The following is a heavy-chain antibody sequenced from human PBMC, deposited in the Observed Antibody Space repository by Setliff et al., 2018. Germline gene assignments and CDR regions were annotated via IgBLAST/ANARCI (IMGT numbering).Heavy chain of an antibody. Sequence: GGSLRLSCAASGFIFSTYWMSWVRQAPGKGLEWVANIKQDESEKHYVGSVKGRFTIARDNARNSVYLQMNSLSAEDAAVYYYANGDCYAAFDHWGQGTLVTVSS. CDR1: GFIFSTYW. D-gene: IGHD2-21*02. J-gene: IGHJ4*02. CDR3: ANGDCYAAFDH. V-gene: IGHV3-7*01. CDR2: IKQDESEK.